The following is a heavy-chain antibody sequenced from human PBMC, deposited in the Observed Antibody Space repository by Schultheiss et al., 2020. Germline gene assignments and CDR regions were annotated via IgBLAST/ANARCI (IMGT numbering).Heavy chain of an antibody. D-gene: IGHD2-15*01. CDR3: ASLNLGYCSGGSCYPDPNYYGMDV. J-gene: IGHJ6*02. V-gene: IGHV3-53*04. Sequence: GGSLRLSCAASGFTVSSNYMSWVRQAPGKGLEWVSVIYSGGSTYYADSVKGRFTISRHNSKNTLYLQMNSLRAEDTAVYYCASLNLGYCSGGSCYPDPNYYGMDVWGQGTTVTVSS. CDR2: IYSGGST. CDR1: GFTVSSNY.